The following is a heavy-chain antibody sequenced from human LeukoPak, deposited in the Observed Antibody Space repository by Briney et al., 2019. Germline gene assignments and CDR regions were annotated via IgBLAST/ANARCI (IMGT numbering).Heavy chain of an antibody. Sequence: SETLSLTYTVSGGSISSYYWSWIRQPPGKGLEWIGYIYYSGSTNYNPSLKSRVTISVDTSKNQFSLKLSSVTAADTAVYYCAREYCSSTSCLIDYWGQGTLVTVSS. V-gene: IGHV4-59*01. CDR3: AREYCSSTSCLIDY. D-gene: IGHD2-2*01. J-gene: IGHJ4*02. CDR2: IYYSGST. CDR1: GGSISSYY.